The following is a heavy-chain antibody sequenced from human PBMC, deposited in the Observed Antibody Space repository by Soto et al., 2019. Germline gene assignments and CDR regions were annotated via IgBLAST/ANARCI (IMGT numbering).Heavy chain of an antibody. CDR3: AAEGVF. J-gene: IGHJ4*02. Sequence: QMQLEQSGPEVKKPGTSVKVSCKTSGFTFSRSIMQWVRQAPGQRLEWLGWIDIGSGNTTHAQKFQERVTITRDISTRTTYLEVTSLTSEDTAVYYCAAEGVFWGQGTQVTVSS. D-gene: IGHD3-3*01. V-gene: IGHV1-58*02. CDR1: GFTFSRSI. CDR2: IDIGSGNT.